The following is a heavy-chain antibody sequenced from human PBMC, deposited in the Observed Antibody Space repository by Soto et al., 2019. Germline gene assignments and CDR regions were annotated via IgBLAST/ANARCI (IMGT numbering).Heavy chain of an antibody. CDR3: ARGRTGTTSNWFDP. CDR2: MNPNSGNT. V-gene: IGHV1-8*01. Sequence: QVQLVQSGAEVKKPGASVKVSCKASGYTFTSYDINWVRQATGQGLAWVGWMNPNSGNTGYAQKFPGSVTMARNTSISAAYMELSSLRSEDTAVYYCARGRTGTTSNWFDPWGQGTLVTVSS. J-gene: IGHJ5*02. CDR1: GYTFTSYD. D-gene: IGHD1-7*01.